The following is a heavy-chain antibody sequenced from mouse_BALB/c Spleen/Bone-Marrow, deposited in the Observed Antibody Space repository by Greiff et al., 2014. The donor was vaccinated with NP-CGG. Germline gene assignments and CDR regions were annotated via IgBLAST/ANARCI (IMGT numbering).Heavy chain of an antibody. CDR3: ARGGRLTGYYFDY. Sequence: VKLVESGAELVRPGSSVKISGKASGYAFSSYWMNWVKQRPGQGLEWIGQIYPGDGDTNYNGNFKDKATLTTDKSSTTAYMQLSSLTSEDSAVYFCARGGRLTGYYFDYWGQGTTLTVSS. J-gene: IGHJ2*01. V-gene: IGHV1-80*01. D-gene: IGHD4-1*01. CDR2: IYPGDGDT. CDR1: GYAFSSYW.